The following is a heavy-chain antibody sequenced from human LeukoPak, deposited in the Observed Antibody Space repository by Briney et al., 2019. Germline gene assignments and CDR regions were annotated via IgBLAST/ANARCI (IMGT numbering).Heavy chain of an antibody. D-gene: IGHD1-1*01. V-gene: IGHV4-30-4*01. CDR1: GGSISIGASY. Sequence: PSETLSLTCTVSGGSISIGASYWSWIRQHPGKGLEWIGYIFYNGVTYYNPFLKSRFTISIDTPKNQFSLKLRSVTAADTAMYYCVREIQKSTGSPDGRWGQGVLVTVSS. CDR3: VREIQKSTGSPDGR. J-gene: IGHJ4*02. CDR2: IFYNGVT.